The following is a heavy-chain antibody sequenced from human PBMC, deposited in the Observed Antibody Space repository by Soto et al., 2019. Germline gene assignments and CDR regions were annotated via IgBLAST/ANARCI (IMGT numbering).Heavy chain of an antibody. CDR3: AKDMVTTVTTGGYFDY. CDR1: GFTFDDYA. J-gene: IGHJ4*02. D-gene: IGHD4-17*01. CDR2: ISWNSGSI. Sequence: EVQLVESGGGLVQPGRSLRLSCAASGFTFDDYAMHWVLQAPGKGLEWVSGISWNSGSIGYADSVKGRFTISRDNAKNSLYLQMNSLRAEDTALYYCAKDMVTTVTTGGYFDYWGQGTLVTVSS. V-gene: IGHV3-9*01.